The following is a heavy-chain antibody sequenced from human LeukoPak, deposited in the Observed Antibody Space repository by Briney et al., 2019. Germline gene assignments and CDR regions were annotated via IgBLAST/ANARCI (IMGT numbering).Heavy chain of an antibody. V-gene: IGHV4-39*07. Sequence: SETLSLTCTVSGVSISSINYYWGCIRQPPGKGLGWIGSIYYRGNTNYNPSHKSRDNISVDMSKNQISLKLSAVTPEDTAVYYCARTPSITIFVVVIIGKFGWVDPWGQGTLVTVSS. CDR1: GVSISSINYY. D-gene: IGHD3-3*01. CDR3: ARTPSITIFVVVIIGKFGWVDP. CDR2: IYYRGNT. J-gene: IGHJ5*02.